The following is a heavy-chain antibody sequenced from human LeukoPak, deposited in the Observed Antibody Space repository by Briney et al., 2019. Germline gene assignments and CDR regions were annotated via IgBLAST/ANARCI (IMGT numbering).Heavy chain of an antibody. Sequence: PGGSLRLSCAASGFTFSSYSMNWVRQAPGQGLEWVSSISSSSSYIYYADSVKGRFTISRDNATNSLYLQMNSLTDEGTPVYDCARAGPPIAPNYYYMDVWGKGTTVTVSS. V-gene: IGHV3-21*01. CDR1: GFTFSSYS. CDR2: ISSSSSYI. CDR3: ARAGPPIAPNYYYMDV. D-gene: IGHD6-13*01. J-gene: IGHJ6*03.